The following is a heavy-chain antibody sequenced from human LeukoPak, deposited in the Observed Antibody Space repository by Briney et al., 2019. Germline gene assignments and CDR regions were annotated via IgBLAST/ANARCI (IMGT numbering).Heavy chain of an antibody. CDR1: GFTFSTYA. V-gene: IGHV3-33*06. Sequence: GGSLRLSCAASGFTFSTYAMHWVRQAPGKGLEWVADIWYDGSNKYYADSVKGRFTISRDTSKHTLYLQMTSLRAEDTAGYYCAKGKGNYYDRSGYYVLDYWGQGTLVTVSS. D-gene: IGHD3-22*01. CDR3: AKGKGNYYDRSGYYVLDY. CDR2: IWYDGSNK. J-gene: IGHJ4*02.